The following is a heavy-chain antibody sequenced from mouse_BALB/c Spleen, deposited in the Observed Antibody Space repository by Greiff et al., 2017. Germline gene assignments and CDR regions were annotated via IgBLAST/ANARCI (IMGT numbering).Heavy chain of an antibody. Sequence: DVKLQESGGGLVKPGGSLKLSCAASGFTFSSYAMSWVRQSPEKRLEWVAEISSGGSYTYYPDTVTGRFTISRDNAKNTLYLEMSSLRSEDTAMYYCAREDYGSSPPYAMDYWGQGTSVTVSS. V-gene: IGHV5-9-4*01. CDR3: AREDYGSSPPYAMDY. CDR2: ISSGGSYT. J-gene: IGHJ4*01. D-gene: IGHD1-1*01. CDR1: GFTFSSYA.